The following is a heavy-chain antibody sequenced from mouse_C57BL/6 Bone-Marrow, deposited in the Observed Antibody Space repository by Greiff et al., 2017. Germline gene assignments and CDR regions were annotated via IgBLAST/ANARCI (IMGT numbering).Heavy chain of an antibody. CDR1: GYTFTSYW. V-gene: IGHV1-69*01. Sequence: VQLQQSVAELVMPGASVKLSCKASGYTFTSYWMHWVKQRPGQGLEWIGEIDPSDSYTNYNQKFKGKSTLTVDKSSSTAYMQLSSLTSEDSAVYYCAREEIYYDYGFAYWGQGTLVTVSA. CDR2: IDPSDSYT. J-gene: IGHJ3*01. D-gene: IGHD2-4*01. CDR3: AREEIYYDYGFAY.